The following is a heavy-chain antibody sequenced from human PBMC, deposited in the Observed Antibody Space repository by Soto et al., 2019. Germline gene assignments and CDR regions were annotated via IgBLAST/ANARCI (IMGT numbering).Heavy chain of an antibody. D-gene: IGHD1-26*01. V-gene: IGHV4-31*03. CDR2: IYYSGST. Sequence: PSETLSLTCTVSGGSISSGGYYWSWIRQHPGKGREGIGYIYYSGSTYYNPSLKSRVTISVDTSKNQNTLKPSSVTAADTAVYYGARSLGAFIAPRGAFDSWGQGTLVTVSS. CDR3: ARSLGAFIAPRGAFDS. J-gene: IGHJ5*01. CDR1: GGSISSGGYY.